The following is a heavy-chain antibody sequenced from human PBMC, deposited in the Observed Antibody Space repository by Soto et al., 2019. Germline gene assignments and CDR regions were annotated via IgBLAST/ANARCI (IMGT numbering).Heavy chain of an antibody. D-gene: IGHD2-15*01. Sequence: PSETLSLTCVVSGGSLSDYFWSWIRQPPGMALEWIGEINHLGSTNYNPSLKSRVTISVDTSKNQFSLKLSSVTAADTSVYYCARDPDCSGGSCYFDPWGQGTLVTVPQ. CDR2: INHLGST. V-gene: IGHV4-34*01. CDR1: GGSLSDYF. J-gene: IGHJ5*02. CDR3: ARDPDCSGGSCYFDP.